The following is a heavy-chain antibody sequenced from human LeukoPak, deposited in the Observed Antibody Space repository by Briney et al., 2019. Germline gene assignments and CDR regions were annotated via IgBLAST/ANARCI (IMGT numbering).Heavy chain of an antibody. CDR3: AKDVCSSTSCYVGYYYYYGMDV. Sequence: PGGSLRLSCAASGFTFSSYGMHWVRQAPGKGLEWVAVISYDGSNKYYADSVKGRFTISRDNSKNTLYLQMNSLRAEDTAVYYCAKDVCSSTSCYVGYYYYYGMDVWGQGTTVTVSS. D-gene: IGHD2-2*01. V-gene: IGHV3-30*18. CDR1: GFTFSSYG. J-gene: IGHJ6*02. CDR2: ISYDGSNK.